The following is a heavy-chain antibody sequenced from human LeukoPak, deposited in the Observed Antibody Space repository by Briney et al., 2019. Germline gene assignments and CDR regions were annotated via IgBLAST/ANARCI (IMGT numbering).Heavy chain of an antibody. CDR3: AREGSSGWPY. J-gene: IGHJ4*02. CDR2: IKQDGSEK. CDR1: GFTFSSYA. V-gene: IGHV3-7*01. Sequence: GGSLRLSCAASGFTFSSYAMSWVRQAPGKGLEWVANIKQDGSEKYYVDSVKGRFTISRDNAKNSLYLQMNSLRAEDTAVYYCAREGSSGWPYWGQGTLVTVSS. D-gene: IGHD6-19*01.